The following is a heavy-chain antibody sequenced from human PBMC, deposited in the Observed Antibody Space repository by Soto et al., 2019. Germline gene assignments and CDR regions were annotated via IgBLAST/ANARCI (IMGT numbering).Heavy chain of an antibody. CDR2: IFYLGSS. V-gene: IGHV4-39*01. J-gene: IGHJ5*02. CDR1: GDSIISSDFY. D-gene: IGHD3-3*02. CDR3: ARHSLALRKNNWFDP. Sequence: SETLSLTCTVSGDSIISSDFYWGWVRQPPGKGLEWIGSIFYLGSSYYNPSLKSRVTMSVDTSKNQFSLRLKSVTAADTALYFRARHSLALRKNNWFDPWGPGTLVTVSS.